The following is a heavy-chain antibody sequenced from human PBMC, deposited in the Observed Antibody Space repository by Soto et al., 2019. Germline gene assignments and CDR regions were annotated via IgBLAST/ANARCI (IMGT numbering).Heavy chain of an antibody. CDR3: ARDGAEYSSGWPAGGDY. J-gene: IGHJ4*02. CDR2: ISYDGSNK. V-gene: IGHV3-30-3*01. CDR1: GFTFSSYA. D-gene: IGHD6-19*01. Sequence: QVQLVESGGGVVQPGRSLRLSCAASGFTFSSYAMHWVRQAPGKGLEWVAVISYDGSNKYYADSVKGRFTISRDNSKNTLYLQMNSLRAEDTAVYYCARDGAEYSSGWPAGGDYWGQGTLVTVSS.